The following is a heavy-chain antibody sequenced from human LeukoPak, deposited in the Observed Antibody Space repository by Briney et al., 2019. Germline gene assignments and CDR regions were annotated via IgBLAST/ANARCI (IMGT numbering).Heavy chain of an antibody. CDR2: IKKDGSEE. V-gene: IGHV3-7*01. D-gene: IGHD3-10*01. CDR1: GFTFSGYW. J-gene: IGHJ4*02. CDR3: ARDLPNYYDSGISDY. Sequence: PGGSLRLSCAASGFTFSGYWMSWVRQAPRKGLEWVANIKKDGSEEYYVDSVKGRFTISRDNAKNSLYLQMNSLRAEDTAVYYCARDLPNYYDSGISDYWGQGTLVTVSS.